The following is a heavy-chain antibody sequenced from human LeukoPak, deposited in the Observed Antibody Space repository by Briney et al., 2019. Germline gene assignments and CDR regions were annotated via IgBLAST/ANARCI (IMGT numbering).Heavy chain of an antibody. V-gene: IGHV3-23*01. CDR3: GRDPNGDYVGAFEF. D-gene: IGHD4-17*01. Sequence: GLEWVSSIKGNGGGSSYADSVKGRFTMTRDNSKSTLYLQMSSLRAGDTAVYFCGRDPNGDYVGAFEFWGQGTLVTVSS. J-gene: IGHJ3*01. CDR2: IKGNGGGS.